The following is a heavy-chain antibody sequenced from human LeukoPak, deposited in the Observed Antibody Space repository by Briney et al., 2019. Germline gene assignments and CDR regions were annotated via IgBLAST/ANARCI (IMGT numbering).Heavy chain of an antibody. D-gene: IGHD2-15*01. CDR1: GFTFDNYA. V-gene: IGHV3-23*01. CDR2: ISGSGGST. J-gene: IGHJ4*02. Sequence: GGSLRLSCVSSGFTFDNYAMSWVRQAPGRGLEWVSTISGSGGSTYYADSVKGRFTISSDNSKNTLYLQMNSLRAEDTAIYYCAKDCNGGNCYIDYWGQGTLVTVAS. CDR3: AKDCNGGNCYIDY.